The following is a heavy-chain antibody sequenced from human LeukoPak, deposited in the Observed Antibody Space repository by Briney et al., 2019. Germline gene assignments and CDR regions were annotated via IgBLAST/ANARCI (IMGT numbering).Heavy chain of an antibody. D-gene: IGHD6-13*01. J-gene: IGHJ4*02. CDR3: AREESEAAAGIGGLDY. Sequence: PSETLSLTCTVSGGSISSSSYYWGWIRQPPGKGLEWIGSIYYSGSTYYNPSLKSRVTISVDTSKNQFSLKLSSVTAADTAVYYCAREESEAAAGIGGLDYWGQGTLVTVSS. CDR2: IYYSGST. V-gene: IGHV4-39*07. CDR1: GGSISSSSYY.